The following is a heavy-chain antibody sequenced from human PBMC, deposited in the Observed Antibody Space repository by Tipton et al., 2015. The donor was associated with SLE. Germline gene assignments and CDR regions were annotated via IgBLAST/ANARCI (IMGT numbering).Heavy chain of an antibody. V-gene: IGHV4-34*01. CDR1: GGSFSGYY. J-gene: IGHJ4*02. CDR3: ARGLGGSDY. CDR2: ITHSGTT. D-gene: IGHD2-15*01. Sequence: LRLSCAVYGGSFSGYYWSWIRQPPGKGLEWIGEITHSGTTNYNPSLKSRVTISVDTSKNQFSLKLSSVTAADTAVYYCARGLGGSDYWGQGTLVTVSS.